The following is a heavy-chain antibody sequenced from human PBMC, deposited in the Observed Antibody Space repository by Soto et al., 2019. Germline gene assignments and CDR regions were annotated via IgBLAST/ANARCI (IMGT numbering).Heavy chain of an antibody. D-gene: IGHD3-22*01. Sequence: EASVKVSCKASGGTFNKYAIDWVRQAPGQGLEWMGGIIPLFGTANYAQKFQGRVTITADEATSTAYMELSSLRSEDTAVYYCARQFDYDTSGYYYAYWGQGTLVTVSS. CDR3: ARQFDYDTSGYYYAY. CDR1: GGTFNKYA. CDR2: IIPLFGTA. V-gene: IGHV1-69*13. J-gene: IGHJ4*02.